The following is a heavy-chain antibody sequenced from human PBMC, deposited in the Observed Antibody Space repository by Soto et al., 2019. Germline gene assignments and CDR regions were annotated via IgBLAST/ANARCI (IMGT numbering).Heavy chain of an antibody. D-gene: IGHD2-2*02. CDR2: IYYSGST. CDR3: ASVTRTCISTSCYRYYYGMDV. V-gene: IGHV4-61*01. CDR1: GGTIRSGSYY. Sequence: SETHSLTRTVSGGTIRSGSYYWSWIRQTPGKGLEWIGYIYYSGSTNYNPSLKSRVTISVDTSKNQFSLKLSSVTAADTAVYYCASVTRTCISTSCYRYYYGMDVWGQGTTVTVSS. J-gene: IGHJ6*02.